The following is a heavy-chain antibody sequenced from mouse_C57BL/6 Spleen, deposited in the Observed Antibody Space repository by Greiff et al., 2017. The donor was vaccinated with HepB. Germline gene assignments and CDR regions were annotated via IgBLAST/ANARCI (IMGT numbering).Heavy chain of an antibody. CDR2: IWWDDDK. CDR1: GFSLSTFGMG. J-gene: IGHJ1*03. CDR3: GGMGWGDWYFDV. D-gene: IGHD3-3*01. V-gene: IGHV8-8*01. Sequence: QVTLKESGPGILQPSQSLSLTCSFSGFSLSTFGMGLGWIRPPSGQGLEWLAHIWWDDDKYYNPALKSRLTISKDTSKNQVFLKIVNVDTADTATYYCGGMGWGDWYFDVWGTGTTVTVSS.